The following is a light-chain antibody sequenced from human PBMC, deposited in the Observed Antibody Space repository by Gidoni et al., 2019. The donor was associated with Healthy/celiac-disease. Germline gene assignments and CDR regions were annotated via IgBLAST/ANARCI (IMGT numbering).Light chain of an antibody. V-gene: IGKV3-11*01. CDR2: DAS. CDR1: QSVSSY. Sequence: EIVLTQSPATLSLSPGESATRSCRASQSVSSYLAWSQQKPGQAPRLLIYDASNRATGIPARFSGSGSGTDFTLTISSLEPEDFAVYYCQQRSNWPIFTFGPGTKVDIK. J-gene: IGKJ3*01. CDR3: QQRSNWPIFT.